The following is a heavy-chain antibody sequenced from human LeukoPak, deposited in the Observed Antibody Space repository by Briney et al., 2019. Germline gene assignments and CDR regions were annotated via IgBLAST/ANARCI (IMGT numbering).Heavy chain of an antibody. J-gene: IGHJ4*02. D-gene: IGHD4-23*01. Sequence: ASVKVSCKASGGTFSSYAISWVRQAPGQGLEWMGRIIPILGIANYAQKFQGRVTITADKSTSTACMELSSLRSEDTAVYYCARETTVVTPWSDWGQGTLVTVSS. CDR2: IIPILGIA. CDR3: ARETTVVTPWSD. CDR1: GGTFSSYA. V-gene: IGHV1-69*04.